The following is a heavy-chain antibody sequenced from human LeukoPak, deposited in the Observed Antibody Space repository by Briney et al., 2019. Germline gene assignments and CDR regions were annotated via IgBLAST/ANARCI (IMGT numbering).Heavy chain of an antibody. J-gene: IGHJ4*02. Sequence: SETLSLTCAVYGGSFSGYYWSWIRQPPGKGLEWIGEINHSGSTNYNPSLKSRVTLSVDTSKNQFSLKLSSVTAADTAVYYCARNGPYDSSGCIDYWGQGTLVTVSS. CDR3: ARNGPYDSSGCIDY. CDR1: GGSFSGYY. V-gene: IGHV4-34*01. D-gene: IGHD3-22*01. CDR2: INHSGST.